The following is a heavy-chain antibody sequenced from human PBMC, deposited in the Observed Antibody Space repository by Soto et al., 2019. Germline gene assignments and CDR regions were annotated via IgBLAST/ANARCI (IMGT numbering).Heavy chain of an antibody. J-gene: IGHJ4*02. CDR2: IYYSGST. CDR3: ARHITTYYYDSSGPTDYFDY. CDR1: GCSISSSSYY. Sequence: PSETLSLACTVSGCSISSSSYYWGWIRQPPGKGLEWIGSIYYSGSTYYNPSLKSRVTISVDTSKNQFSLKLSSVTAADTAVYYCARHITTYYYDSSGPTDYFDYWGQGTLVTVSS. D-gene: IGHD3-22*01. V-gene: IGHV4-39*01.